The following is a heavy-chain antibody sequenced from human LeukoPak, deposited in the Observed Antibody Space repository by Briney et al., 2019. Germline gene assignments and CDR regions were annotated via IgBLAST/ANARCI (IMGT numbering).Heavy chain of an antibody. D-gene: IGHD2-21*02. Sequence: SGPALVKPPQTLTLTCTFSGFSLSTSGMRVSWIRQPPGKALEWLARIDWDDDKFYSTSLKTRLTISKDTSKNQVVLTMTNMDPVDTATYYCARTPYCGGDCYVDYWGQGTLVTVSS. CDR1: GFSLSTSGMR. CDR2: IDWDDDK. J-gene: IGHJ4*02. V-gene: IGHV2-70*04. CDR3: ARTPYCGGDCYVDY.